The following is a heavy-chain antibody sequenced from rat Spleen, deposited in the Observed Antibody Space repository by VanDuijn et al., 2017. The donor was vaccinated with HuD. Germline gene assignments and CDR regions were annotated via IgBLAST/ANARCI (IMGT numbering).Heavy chain of an antibody. CDR2: IWTGGST. V-gene: IGHV2-43*01. CDR3: ARADFSSPYYFDY. CDR1: GFSLTSYH. Sequence: QVQLKESGPGLVQPSQTLSLICIVSGFSLTSYHVSWVRQCPGKGLEWMGVIWTGGSTAYNSLLKSRLSISRDISKSQVFLKMNNLRPEDTAMYFCARADFSSPYYFDYWGQGVMVTVSS. J-gene: IGHJ2*01. D-gene: IGHD1-2*01.